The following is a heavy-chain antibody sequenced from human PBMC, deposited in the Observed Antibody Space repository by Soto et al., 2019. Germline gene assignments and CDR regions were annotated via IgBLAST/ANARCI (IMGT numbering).Heavy chain of an antibody. CDR3: AKVVRHFSGGNCYGGYSDY. CDR2: ISGSGGST. D-gene: IGHD2-15*01. V-gene: IGHV3-23*01. Sequence: EVQLLESGGGLLQPGGSLRLSCAASGFTFSSYATSWVLQAPGKGLEWVSGISGSGGSTYFADSVKGRFTISRDNSKNTVYLQMSSLRADDTAVYYCAKVVRHFSGGNCYGGYSDYWGQGTLVTVSS. J-gene: IGHJ4*02. CDR1: GFTFSSYA.